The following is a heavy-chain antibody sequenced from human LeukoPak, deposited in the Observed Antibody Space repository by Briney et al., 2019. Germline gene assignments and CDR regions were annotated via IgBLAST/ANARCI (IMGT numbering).Heavy chain of an antibody. CDR2: IIRIFGTA. Sequence: GASVKVSCKASGGTFSSYAISWVRQAPGQGLEWMGRIIRIFGTANYAQKFQGRVTITTDESTSTAYMELSSLRSKDTAVYYCARDSYYYDSSLRHWGQGTLVTVSS. V-gene: IGHV1-69*05. CDR3: ARDSYYYDSSLRH. J-gene: IGHJ1*01. D-gene: IGHD3-22*01. CDR1: GGTFSSYA.